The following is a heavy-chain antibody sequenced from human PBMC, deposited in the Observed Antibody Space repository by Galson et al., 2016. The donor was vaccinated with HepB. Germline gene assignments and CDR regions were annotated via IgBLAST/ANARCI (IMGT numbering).Heavy chain of an antibody. CDR2: LYWDDDQ. J-gene: IGHJ4*02. CDR3: ARLTWRGRDSRGNLFLFDY. CDR1: GFSLLTNGVG. V-gene: IGHV2-5*02. Sequence: PALVKPTQTLTLACTFSGFSLLTNGVGVGWIRQTPGQALEWLALLYWDDDQLYSTSLRSRFTITKDIRKNQVVLTMTDIDPVDAGTFYCARLTWRGRDSRGNLFLFDYWGQGIRVTVSS. D-gene: IGHD4-23*01.